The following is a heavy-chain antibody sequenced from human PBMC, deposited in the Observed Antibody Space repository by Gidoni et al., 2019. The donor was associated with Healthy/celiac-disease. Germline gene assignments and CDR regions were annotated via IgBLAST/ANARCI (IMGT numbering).Heavy chain of an antibody. V-gene: IGHV3-9*01. CDR1: GFTFDDYA. CDR3: AKDLVPAAKFYYGMDV. Sequence: EVQLVESGGGLVQPGRSLRLSCAASGFTFDDYAMYWVRQAPGKGLEWVSGISWNSGSIGYADSVKGRFTISRDNAKNSLYLQMNSLRAEDTALYYCAKDLVPAAKFYYGMDVWGQGTTVTVSS. CDR2: ISWNSGSI. J-gene: IGHJ6*02. D-gene: IGHD2-2*01.